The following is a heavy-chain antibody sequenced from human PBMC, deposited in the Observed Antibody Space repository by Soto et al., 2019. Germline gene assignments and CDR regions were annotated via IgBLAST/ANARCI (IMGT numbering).Heavy chain of an antibody. CDR3: ASNWNSGPYYYYGMDV. CDR2: INAGNGNT. D-gene: IGHD1-7*01. CDR1: GYTFTSYA. J-gene: IGHJ6*02. Sequence: ASVKVSCKASGYTFTSYAMHWVRQAPGQRLEWMGWINAGNGNTKYSQKFQGRVTITRDTSASTAYMELSSLRSEDTAVYYCASNWNSGPYYYYGMDVWGQGTTVTVSS. V-gene: IGHV1-3*01.